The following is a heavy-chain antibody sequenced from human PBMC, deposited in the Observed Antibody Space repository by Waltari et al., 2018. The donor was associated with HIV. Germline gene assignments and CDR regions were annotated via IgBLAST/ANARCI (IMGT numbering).Heavy chain of an antibody. Sequence: EVQLVESGGDLMQPGGSLRLSCVAPGYSLSDYWIHWVGQAPGKGLVWVSRIKSAGRTTNYGESVKGRFTISRDNAKNTVYLQMNSLRVEDTGVYYCGRSRTSCCDHWGQGTLVTVSS. CDR2: IKSAGRTT. CDR3: GRSRTSCCDH. D-gene: IGHD2-2*01. V-gene: IGHV3-74*01. CDR1: GYSLSDYW. J-gene: IGHJ5*02.